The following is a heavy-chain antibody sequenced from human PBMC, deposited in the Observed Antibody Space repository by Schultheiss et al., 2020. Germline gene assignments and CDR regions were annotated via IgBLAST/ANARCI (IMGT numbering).Heavy chain of an antibody. J-gene: IGHJ4*02. CDR1: GGSISSYY. D-gene: IGHD2-15*01. V-gene: IGHV4-59*01. CDR2: IYYSGNN. CDR3: ARDARYFSGGSCYPGAFDF. Sequence: SETLSLTCTVSGGSISSYYWSWIRQPPGKGLEWIGYIYYSGNNNYNPSLKSRVTISVDTSKNQFSLKLSFVTAADTAVYYCARDARYFSGGSCYPGAFDFWGQGTLVTVSS.